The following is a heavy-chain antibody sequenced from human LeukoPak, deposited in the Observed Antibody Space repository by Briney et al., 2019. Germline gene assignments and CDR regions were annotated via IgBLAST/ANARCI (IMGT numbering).Heavy chain of an antibody. CDR3: ARDLEYSYVSPFDY. Sequence: GASVKVSCKASRYTFTSYYIHWVRQAPGQGLEWMGIVNPVGGSTTYAQKFQGRVTMTRDTSTSTVYMELSSLRSEDTAVYYCARDLEYSYVSPFDYWGQGTLVTVSS. J-gene: IGHJ4*02. D-gene: IGHD5-18*01. V-gene: IGHV1-46*01. CDR1: RYTFTSYY. CDR2: VNPVGGST.